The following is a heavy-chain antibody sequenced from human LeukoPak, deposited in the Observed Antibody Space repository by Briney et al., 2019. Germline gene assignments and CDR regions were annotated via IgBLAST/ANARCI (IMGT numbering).Heavy chain of an antibody. CDR3: ARGGYDFWSGRLYYYYYMDV. CDR1: GGSFSGYY. V-gene: IGHV4-34*01. Sequence: SETLSLTCAVYGGSFSGYYWSWIRQPPGKGLGWIGEINHSGSTNYTPSLKSRVTISVDTSKNQFSLKLSSVTAADTAVYYCARGGYDFWSGRLYYYYYMDVWGKGTTVTVSS. D-gene: IGHD3-3*01. J-gene: IGHJ6*03. CDR2: INHSGST.